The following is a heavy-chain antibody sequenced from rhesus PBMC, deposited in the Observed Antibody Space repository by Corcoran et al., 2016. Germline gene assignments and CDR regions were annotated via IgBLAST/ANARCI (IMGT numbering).Heavy chain of an antibody. CDR2: IYGGSGTT. V-gene: IGHV4-76*01. J-gene: IGHJ3*01. CDR3: ARGWRRLADDAFDF. D-gene: IGHD3-3*01. CDR1: GGSIGGGYD. Sequence: QVHLQESGPGLVKPSETLSLTCAVSGGSIGGGYDWSWIRQPPGKGLEWIGHIYGGSGTTKYNPSLKKRATISKDTSENQFSRKVTSATAADTAVYYCARGWRRLADDAFDFWGQGLRVTVSS.